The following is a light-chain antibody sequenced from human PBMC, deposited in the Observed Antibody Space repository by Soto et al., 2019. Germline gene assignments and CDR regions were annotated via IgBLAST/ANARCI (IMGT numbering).Light chain of an antibody. V-gene: IGLV2-14*01. CDR2: DVS. CDR1: SSDVGGYNY. CDR3: SSYTITSTYV. Sequence: QSALTQPASVSGSPGQSITISRTGTSSDVGGYNYVSWYQQYPGNAPKLIIYDVSYRPSGVSNRFSGSKSGNTASLTISGLQAEDEAEYHCSSYTITSTYVFGTGTKLTVL. J-gene: IGLJ1*01.